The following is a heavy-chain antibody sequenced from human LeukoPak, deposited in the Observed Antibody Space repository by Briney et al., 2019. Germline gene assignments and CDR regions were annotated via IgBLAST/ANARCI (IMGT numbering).Heavy chain of an antibody. J-gene: IGHJ6*02. CDR2: ISGGGAT. CDR1: GFTFSNYA. Sequence: GGSLRLSCAASGFTFSNYAMSWVRQAPGKGLDWVSAISGGGATYYADSVKGRFTISRDNSKNTLYLQMNSLRAEDTAVYYCAKTYGMDVWGQGTTVTVSS. V-gene: IGHV3-23*01. CDR3: AKTYGMDV.